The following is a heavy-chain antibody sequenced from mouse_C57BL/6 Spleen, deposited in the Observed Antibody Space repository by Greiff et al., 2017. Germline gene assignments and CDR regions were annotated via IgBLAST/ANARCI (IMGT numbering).Heavy chain of an antibody. J-gene: IGHJ2*01. CDR3: ARFPIITTVVANFDY. V-gene: IGHV1-59*01. CDR1: GYTFTSYW. Sequence: QVQLQQPGAELVRPGTSVKLSCKASGYTFTSYWMHWVKQRPGQGLEWIGVIDPSDSYPNYNQKFKGKATLTVDTSSSADYMQLSSLTSEDSAVYYCARFPIITTVVANFDYWGQGTTLTVYS. D-gene: IGHD1-1*01. CDR2: IDPSDSYP.